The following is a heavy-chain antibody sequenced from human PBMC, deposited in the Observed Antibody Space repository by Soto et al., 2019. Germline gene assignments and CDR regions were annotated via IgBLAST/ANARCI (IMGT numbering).Heavy chain of an antibody. Sequence: GESLKISCQASGYSFTAYWITWVRQMPGKGLEWMATIDPSDSYVDYSPTFRGHVTFSVDRSITTVYLQWNSLKASDSAMYFCTRRASSSFYHFDFWGQGALVTVSS. J-gene: IGHJ4*02. CDR2: IDPSDSYV. CDR1: GYSFTAYW. V-gene: IGHV5-10-1*01. CDR3: TRRASSSFYHFDF. D-gene: IGHD2-2*01.